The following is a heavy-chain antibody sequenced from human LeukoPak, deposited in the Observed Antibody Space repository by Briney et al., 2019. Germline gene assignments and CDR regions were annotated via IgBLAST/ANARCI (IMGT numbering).Heavy chain of an antibody. CDR2: IYHSGST. CDR1: GYSISSGYY. J-gene: IGHJ4*02. V-gene: IGHV4-38-2*02. D-gene: IGHD3-16*01. Sequence: PSETLSLTCTVSGYSISSGYYWGWIRQPPGKGLWWIGSIYHSGSTYYNPSLKSRVTISVDTSKNQFSLKLSSVTAADTAVYYCARDSRPNRGEFDYWGQGTLVTVSS. CDR3: ARDSRPNRGEFDY.